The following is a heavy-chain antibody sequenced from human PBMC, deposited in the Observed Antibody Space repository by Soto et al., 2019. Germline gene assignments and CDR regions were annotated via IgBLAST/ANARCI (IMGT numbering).Heavy chain of an antibody. V-gene: IGHV3-64*02. CDR1: GFTFSNNA. J-gene: IGHJ4*02. D-gene: IGHD2-15*01. Sequence: EGSLRLSCAASGFTFSNNAMHWVRQAPGKGLEYVSAISSNGGNTYYADSVKGRFTISRDNSKNTLSLQMGSLRAEDMAVYYCARVFYYSGGNYYDYWGQGALVTVSS. CDR3: ARVFYYSGGNYYDY. CDR2: ISSNGGNT.